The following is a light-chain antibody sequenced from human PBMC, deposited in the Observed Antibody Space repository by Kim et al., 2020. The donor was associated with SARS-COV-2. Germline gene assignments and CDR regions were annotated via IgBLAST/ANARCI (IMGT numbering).Light chain of an antibody. V-gene: IGKV3-15*01. J-gene: IGKJ4*01. CDR2: DAS. CDR1: QSVSRK. CDR3: QQFDKWPLT. Sequence: VAPGERATLYCRASQSVSRKLVWYQQKPGQGPRLLIYDASTRATGIPARFSGSGSGTEFTLSISSLQSEDFAVYYCQQFDKWPLTFGGGTKVDIK.